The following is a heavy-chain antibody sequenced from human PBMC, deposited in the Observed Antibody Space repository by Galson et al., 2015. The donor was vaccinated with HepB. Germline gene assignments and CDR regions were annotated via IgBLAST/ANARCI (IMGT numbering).Heavy chain of an antibody. CDR3: ARGFRYCSTTTCYFDYYYYMDV. V-gene: IGHV1-3*01. Sequence: SVKVSCKASGYTFTSYAMHWVRQAPGQRLQWMGWINAGNGNTKYSQKFQGRVTITRDTSASTAYMELSSLRSEDTAVYYCARGFRYCSTTTCYFDYYYYMDVWGKGTTVTVSS. CDR1: GYTFTSYA. J-gene: IGHJ6*03. D-gene: IGHD2-2*01. CDR2: INAGNGNT.